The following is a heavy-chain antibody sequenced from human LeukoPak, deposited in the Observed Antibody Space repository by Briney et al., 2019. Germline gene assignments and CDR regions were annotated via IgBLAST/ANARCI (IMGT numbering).Heavy chain of an antibody. CDR1: GGSISSSSYY. CDR3: ARTLGSCTNTICYYFDY. D-gene: IGHD2-8*01. J-gene: IGHJ4*02. CDR2: IYYSGST. Sequence: SETLSLTCTVSGGSISSSSYYWGWIRQPPGKGLEWIGKIYYSGSTYYNPSLKSRVTISVDTSKNQFSLKLSSVTAADTAVYYCARTLGSCTNTICYYFDYWGQGTLVTVSS. V-gene: IGHV4-39*01.